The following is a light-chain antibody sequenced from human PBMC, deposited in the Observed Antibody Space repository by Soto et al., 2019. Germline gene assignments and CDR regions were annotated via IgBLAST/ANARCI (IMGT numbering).Light chain of an antibody. Sequence: QSALTQPASVSGSPGQSINISCTGTSSDVGAYNLVSWYQHLPDKAPKLIISAVTTRPSGVSDRFSGSKSGNTASLTISGLQAEDEADYYCASLTTTNFVFGSGTQLTVL. J-gene: IGLJ1*01. CDR2: AVT. CDR3: ASLTTTNFV. V-gene: IGLV2-14*01. CDR1: SSDVGAYNL.